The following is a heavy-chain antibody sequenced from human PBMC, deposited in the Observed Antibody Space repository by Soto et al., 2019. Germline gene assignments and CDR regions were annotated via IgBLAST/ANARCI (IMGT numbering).Heavy chain of an antibody. Sequence: EVQLLESGGGLVQPGGSLRLSCAASGFTFNNHAMNWVRRAPGKGVEWVSVISGSGDSTDYADSVKGRFTISRDNSKNTLYLQMNSLRAEDTAVYYCAQLRGSTWFGYFVLWGRGTLVTVSS. CDR1: GFTFNNHA. CDR2: ISGSGDST. CDR3: AQLRGSTWFGYFVL. D-gene: IGHD6-13*01. V-gene: IGHV3-23*01. J-gene: IGHJ2*01.